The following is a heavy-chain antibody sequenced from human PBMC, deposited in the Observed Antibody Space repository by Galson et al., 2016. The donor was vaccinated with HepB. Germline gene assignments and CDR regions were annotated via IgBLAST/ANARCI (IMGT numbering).Heavy chain of an antibody. CDR1: GFTFSHSA. Sequence: SLRLSCAASGFTFSHSALTWIRQAPGKGLEWVSTISGNGGETFYADSVRGRFTISRDNSWNTLSLQMNSLRAEDTALYYCAKGGHYSPFDPWGQGTLLTVAS. V-gene: IGHV3-23*01. CDR3: AKGGHYSPFDP. D-gene: IGHD2-21*01. CDR2: ISGNGGET. J-gene: IGHJ5*02.